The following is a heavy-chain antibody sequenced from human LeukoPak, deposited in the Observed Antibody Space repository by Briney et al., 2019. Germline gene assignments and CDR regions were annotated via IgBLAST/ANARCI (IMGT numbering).Heavy chain of an antibody. D-gene: IGHD2-15*01. CDR1: GDTIIKYY. CDR2: IYATGNT. J-gene: IGHJ3*02. CDR3: ASSSGPRDVFDI. Sequence: SETLSLTCTVSGDTIIKYYWSWVRQPARKGLGWIGRIYATGNTNYNPSLRSRVTMSLDTSTNQLSLKLNSVTAADTAVYYCASSSGPRDVFDIWGQGTMVTVSS. V-gene: IGHV4-4*07.